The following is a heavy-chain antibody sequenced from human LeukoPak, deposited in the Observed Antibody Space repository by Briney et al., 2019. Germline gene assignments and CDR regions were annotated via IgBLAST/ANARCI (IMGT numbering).Heavy chain of an antibody. Sequence: GESLKISCEGSGYSFSNYWIGWVRQMPGKGLGGMGIIYPGDYETRYSPSFQGLVTISVDKSISTAYLQWSSLKASDTAMYYCAIPPGYCGNDCSFDHWGQGTLVTVSS. V-gene: IGHV5-51*01. CDR3: AIPPGYCGNDCSFDH. CDR2: IYPGDYET. CDR1: GYSFSNYW. D-gene: IGHD2-21*02. J-gene: IGHJ4*02.